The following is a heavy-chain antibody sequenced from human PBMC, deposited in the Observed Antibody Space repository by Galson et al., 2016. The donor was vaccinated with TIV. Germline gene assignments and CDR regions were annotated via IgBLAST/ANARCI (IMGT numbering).Heavy chain of an antibody. CDR2: IIPIHDLS. CDR1: GDTFRTYT. Sequence: SVKVSCKASGDTFRTYTISWVRQAPGQGLEWMGGIIPIHDLSNHAQKFQGRVTINADEPTSTVYMIMSNLRSEDTAVYYCARTVPCGGGCYFFDYWGPGTLVTVSS. J-gene: IGHJ4*02. CDR3: ARTVPCGGGCYFFDY. D-gene: IGHD2-21*02. V-gene: IGHV1-69*10.